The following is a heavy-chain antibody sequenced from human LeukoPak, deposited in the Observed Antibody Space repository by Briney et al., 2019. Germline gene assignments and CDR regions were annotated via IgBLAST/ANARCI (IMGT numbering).Heavy chain of an antibody. CDR3: ARVQSYCGGDCYGAFDI. V-gene: IGHV4-38-2*01. CDR2: IYHSGST. CDR1: GYSISSGYY. D-gene: IGHD2-21*01. J-gene: IGHJ3*02. Sequence: PSETLSLTCAVSGYSISSGYYWGWIRQPPGKGLEWIGSIYHSGSTYYNPSLKSRVTILVDTSKNKFSLKLSSVTAADTAVYYCARVQSYCGGDCYGAFDIWGQGTMVTVSS.